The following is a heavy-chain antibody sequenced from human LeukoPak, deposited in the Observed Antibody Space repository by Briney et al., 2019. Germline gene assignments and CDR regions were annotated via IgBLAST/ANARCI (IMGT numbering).Heavy chain of an antibody. D-gene: IGHD4-17*01. CDR1: GFTFSIYA. J-gene: IGHJ4*02. CDR2: ISYDGSNK. CDR3: ARGVYGDYVFDY. V-gene: IGHV3-30*04. Sequence: GRSLRLSCAASGFTFSIYAMHWVRQAPGKGLEWVAVISYDGSNKYYADSAKGRFTISRDNSKNTLYLQMNSLRAEDTAVYYCARGVYGDYVFDYWGQGTLVTVSS.